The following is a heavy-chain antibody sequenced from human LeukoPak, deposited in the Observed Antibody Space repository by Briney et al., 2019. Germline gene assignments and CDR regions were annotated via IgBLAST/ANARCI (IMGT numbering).Heavy chain of an antibody. Sequence: GGSLRLSCAASGFTVSSNYMSWVRQAPGKGLEWVAVISYDGSNKYYADSVKGRFTISRDNSKNTLYLQMNSLRAEDTAVYYCARGGYYYGSGSYERYAYWGQGTLVTVSS. CDR1: GFTVSSNY. J-gene: IGHJ4*02. CDR3: ARGGYYYGSGSYERYAY. D-gene: IGHD3-10*01. CDR2: ISYDGSNK. V-gene: IGHV3-30-3*01.